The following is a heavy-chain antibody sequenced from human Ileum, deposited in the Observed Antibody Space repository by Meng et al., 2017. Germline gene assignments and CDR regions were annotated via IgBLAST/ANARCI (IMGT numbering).Heavy chain of an antibody. Sequence: QLQLQESGPGLVKPSQTLSLNCTVSGGSITSGDYYWSWIRQPPGKGLEWIGYIFYTGATYSNPSLKSRVTVSLDTSKSQFSLKLSSVTAADTAIYYCVSERRRSYFFDYWGQGTLVTVSS. CDR3: VSERRRSYFFDY. J-gene: IGHJ4*02. CDR1: GGSITSGDYY. V-gene: IGHV4-30-4*01. CDR2: IFYTGAT.